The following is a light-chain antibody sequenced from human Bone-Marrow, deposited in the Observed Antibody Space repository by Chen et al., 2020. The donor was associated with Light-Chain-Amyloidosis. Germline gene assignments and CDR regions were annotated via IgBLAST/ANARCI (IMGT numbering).Light chain of an antibody. CDR2: DDY. CDR3: QVWDSSSDHVV. Sequence: SYVLTQSPSVSVGPGQTASITCGGNNLGTKSVHWYQQKPGQAPVLVVFDDYDRPSGIPERFSGSNSGNTATLTISRVEAGDEADYYCQVWDSSSDHVVFGGGTKLTVL. CDR1: NLGTKS. J-gene: IGLJ3*02. V-gene: IGLV3-21*02.